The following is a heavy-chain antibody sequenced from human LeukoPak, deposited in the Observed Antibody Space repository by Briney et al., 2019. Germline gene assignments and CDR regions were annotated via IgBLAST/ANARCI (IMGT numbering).Heavy chain of an antibody. CDR1: GGTFSSYT. CDR3: ARSGDYDFWSGHSQVYYYYMDV. CDR2: IIPILGIA. V-gene: IGHV1-69*02. J-gene: IGHJ6*03. D-gene: IGHD3-3*01. Sequence: SVKVSCKASGGTFSSYTISWVRQAPGQGLEWMGRIIPILGIANYAQKFQGRVTITADKSTSTAYMELSSLRSEDTAVYYCARSGDYDFWSGHSQVYYYYMDVWGKGTTVTVSS.